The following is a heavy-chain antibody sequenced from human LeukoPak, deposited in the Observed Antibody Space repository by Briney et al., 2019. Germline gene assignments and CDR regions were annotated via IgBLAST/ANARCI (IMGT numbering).Heavy chain of an antibody. CDR1: GGTFSSYA. J-gene: IGHJ3*02. CDR2: IIPIFGTA. D-gene: IGHD6-13*01. V-gene: IGHV1-69*05. CDR3: ARTIAAAGILDAFDI. Sequence: GASVKVSCKASGGTFSSYAISWVRQAPGQGLEWMGGIIPIFGTANYAQKFQGRVTITTDESTSTAYMELSSLRSEDTAVYYCARTIAAAGILDAFDIWGQGTMVTVSS.